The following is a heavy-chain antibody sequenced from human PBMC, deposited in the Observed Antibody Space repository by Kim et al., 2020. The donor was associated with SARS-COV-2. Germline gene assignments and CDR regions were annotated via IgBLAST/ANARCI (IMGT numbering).Heavy chain of an antibody. Sequence: SETLSLTCTVSGGSISSGGYYWSWIRQHPGKGLEWIGYIYYSGSTYYNPSLKSRVTISVDTSKNQFSLKLSSVTAADTAVYYCARSSPSAAAGLGRFDPWGQGTLVTVSS. J-gene: IGHJ5*02. D-gene: IGHD6-13*01. CDR2: IYYSGST. CDR3: ARSSPSAAAGLGRFDP. CDR1: GGSISSGGYY. V-gene: IGHV4-31*03.